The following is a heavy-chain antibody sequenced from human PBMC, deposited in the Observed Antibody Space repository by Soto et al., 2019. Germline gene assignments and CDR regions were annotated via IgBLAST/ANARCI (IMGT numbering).Heavy chain of an antibody. CDR1: GFTFSRYT. CDR2: ISGGSAYI. J-gene: IGHJ6*02. D-gene: IGHD3-10*01. CDR3: AREGPGRGIDV. Sequence: GSLRLSCAASGFTFSRYTMNWVRQAPGKGLEWVSSISGGSAYIYYADSVKGRFTISRDNAKSSLSLQMNSLRAEDTAVYYCAREGPGRGIDVWGQGTTVTVSS. V-gene: IGHV3-21*01.